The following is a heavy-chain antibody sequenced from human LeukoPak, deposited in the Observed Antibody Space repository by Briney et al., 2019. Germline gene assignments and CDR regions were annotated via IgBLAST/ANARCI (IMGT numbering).Heavy chain of an antibody. CDR2: IYYSGRT. Sequence: PSETLSLTCTVSGGSISSGGYSWNWIRQPPGKGLEWIGYIYYSGRTDNNPSLKSRATISMDTSKNQFSLKLSSVTAADTAVYYCARRGQTSAFDIWGQGTMVTVSS. D-gene: IGHD3-10*01. CDR1: GGSISSGGYS. J-gene: IGHJ3*02. V-gene: IGHV4-30-4*07. CDR3: ARRGQTSAFDI.